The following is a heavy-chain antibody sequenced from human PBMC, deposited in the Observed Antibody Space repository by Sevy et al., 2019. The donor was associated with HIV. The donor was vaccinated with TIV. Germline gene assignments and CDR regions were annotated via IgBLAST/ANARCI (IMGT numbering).Heavy chain of an antibody. CDR2: ISGSGGST. J-gene: IGHJ6*02. Sequence: GGSLRLSCAASGFTFSTYAMSWVRQPPGKGLEWVSAISGSGGSTYYGDSVKGRFTISRDNSKNMLYLQMNSLRAEDTAVYYSAKDRYDSSGYYPLAYYYGMAVWGQGTTVTVSS. V-gene: IGHV3-23*01. D-gene: IGHD3-22*01. CDR3: AKDRYDSSGYYPLAYYYGMAV. CDR1: GFTFSTYA.